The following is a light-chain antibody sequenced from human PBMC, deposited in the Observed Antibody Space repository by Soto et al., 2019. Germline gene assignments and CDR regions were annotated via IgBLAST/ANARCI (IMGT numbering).Light chain of an antibody. V-gene: IGLV2-14*01. CDR3: SSFTSGRTV. CDR1: SSDVGSYNF. Sequence: QSVLTQPASVSGSPGQSITISCTGTSSDVGSYNFVYWYQQHPGKAPKLMIYEVSNRPSGVSNRFSGSKSGNTASLTISGRQAEDEADYYCSSFTSGRTVFGTGTKVTVL. J-gene: IGLJ1*01. CDR2: EVS.